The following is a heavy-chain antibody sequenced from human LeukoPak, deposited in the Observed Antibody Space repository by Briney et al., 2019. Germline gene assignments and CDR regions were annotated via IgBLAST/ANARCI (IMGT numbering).Heavy chain of an antibody. CDR3: AKESDHCGADCLALNDY. CDR1: GFTFNSYT. Sequence: GGSLRLSCAASGFTFNSYTMSWGRQAPGKGLEWVSSINTRSSNIYYADSMKGRFTVSRDNTKNSLYLQMNSLRAEDTAVYFCAKESDHCGADCLALNDYWGQGTLVTVSS. D-gene: IGHD2-21*02. CDR2: INTRSSNI. J-gene: IGHJ4*02. V-gene: IGHV3-21*01.